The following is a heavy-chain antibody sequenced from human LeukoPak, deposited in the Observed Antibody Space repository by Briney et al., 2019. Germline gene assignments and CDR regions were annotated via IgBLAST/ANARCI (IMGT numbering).Heavy chain of an antibody. Sequence: GGSLRLSCAASGFTFSSYAMSWVRQAPVKGLEWVSAISGSGGSTYYADSVKGRFTISRDNSKNTLYLQMNSLRAEDTAVYYCAKDSAAHHYYYGMDVWGQGTTVTVSS. CDR1: GFTFSSYA. D-gene: IGHD2-2*01. CDR2: ISGSGGST. V-gene: IGHV3-23*01. CDR3: AKDSAAHHYYYGMDV. J-gene: IGHJ6*02.